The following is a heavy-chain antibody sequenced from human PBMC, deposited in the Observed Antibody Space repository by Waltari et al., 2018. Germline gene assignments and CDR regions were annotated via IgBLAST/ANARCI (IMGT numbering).Heavy chain of an antibody. J-gene: IGHJ4*01. CDR2: VYSNGYT. CDR3: ATPGGNWLQVSY. D-gene: IGHD5-12*01. V-gene: IGHV4-39*01. CDR1: GGSIAGTNYY. Sequence: QLRESGPGLVKSSETLSPTCTVPGGSIAGTNYYWAWVRQPPGKGLEWVANVYSNGYTYYNPSLESRVTISVDTSKNQFSLNVRSVTAADTGVYFCATPGGNWLQVSYWGHGTLVNVSS.